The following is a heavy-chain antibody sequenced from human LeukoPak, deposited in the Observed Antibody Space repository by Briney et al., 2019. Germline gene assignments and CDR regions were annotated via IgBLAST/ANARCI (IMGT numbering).Heavy chain of an antibody. D-gene: IGHD3-3*01. J-gene: IGHJ5*02. Sequence: PSETLSLTCTVSGYSISSGYYWGWIRQPPGKGLEWIGSIYHSGSTYYNPSLKSRVTISVDTSKNQFSLKLSSVTAADTAVYYCARDFGFWSGPNWFDPWGQGTLVTVSS. V-gene: IGHV4-38-2*02. CDR3: ARDFGFWSGPNWFDP. CDR2: IYHSGST. CDR1: GYSISSGYY.